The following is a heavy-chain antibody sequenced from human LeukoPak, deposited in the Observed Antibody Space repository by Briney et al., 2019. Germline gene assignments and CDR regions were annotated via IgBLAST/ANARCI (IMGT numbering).Heavy chain of an antibody. Sequence: SGGSLRRSCAASGFTFDDYARHWVRQAPGKGLEWVSGISWNSGSIGYADSVKGRFTISRDNAKNSLYLQMNSLRAEDMALYYCAKDLSIAIFDAFDIWGQGTMVTVSS. CDR3: AKDLSIAIFDAFDI. CDR2: ISWNSGSI. D-gene: IGHD6-6*01. CDR1: GFTFDDYA. V-gene: IGHV3-9*03. J-gene: IGHJ3*02.